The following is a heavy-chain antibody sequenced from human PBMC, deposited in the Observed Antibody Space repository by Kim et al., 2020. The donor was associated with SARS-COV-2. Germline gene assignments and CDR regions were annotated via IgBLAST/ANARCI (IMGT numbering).Heavy chain of an antibody. D-gene: IGHD3-3*01. CDR2: IYYSGST. V-gene: IGHV4-39*01. Sequence: SETLSLTCTVSGGSISSSSYYWGWIRQPPGKGLEWIGSIYYSGSTYYNPSLKSRVTISVDTSKNQFSLKLSSVTAADTAVYYCARHARGEWLLKGYGMDVWGQGTTVTVSS. J-gene: IGHJ6*02. CDR3: ARHARGEWLLKGYGMDV. CDR1: GGSISSSSYY.